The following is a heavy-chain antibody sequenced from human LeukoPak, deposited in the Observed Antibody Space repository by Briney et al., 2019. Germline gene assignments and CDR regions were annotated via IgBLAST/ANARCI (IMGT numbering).Heavy chain of an antibody. J-gene: IGHJ3*02. Sequence: ASVKVSCKASGDTFTSYYMHWVRQAPGQGLECMGIINPSGTSTSYAQKFQGRVTMTRDMSTSTVYMELSSLRSEDTAVYYCARGRHYYDSSDYYYEGDAFDIWGQGTVVTVSS. V-gene: IGHV1-46*01. D-gene: IGHD3-22*01. CDR2: INPSGTST. CDR3: ARGRHYYDSSDYYYEGDAFDI. CDR1: GDTFTSYY.